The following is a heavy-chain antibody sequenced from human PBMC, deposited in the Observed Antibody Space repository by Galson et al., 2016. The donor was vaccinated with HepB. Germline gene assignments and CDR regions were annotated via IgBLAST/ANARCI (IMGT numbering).Heavy chain of an antibody. Sequence: SETLSLTCAVSGDSITTNYWWNWVRQPPGKGLEWIGEIFPSGRTNYNPSLKSRVSMSVDASKNHFSLRLSSVTAADTATYYCARGGEFNVVIIDTNWFDPWGRGIPVTVSS. CDR3: ARGGEFNVVIIDTNWFDP. J-gene: IGHJ5*02. CDR1: GDSITTNYW. D-gene: IGHD2-21*01. CDR2: IFPSGRT. V-gene: IGHV4-4*02.